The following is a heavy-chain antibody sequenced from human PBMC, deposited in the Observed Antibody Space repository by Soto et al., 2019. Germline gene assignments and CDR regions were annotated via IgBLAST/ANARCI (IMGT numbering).Heavy chain of an antibody. CDR2: SYHNGNT. CDR1: GDSISSPIW. J-gene: IGHJ4*02. D-gene: IGHD4-17*01. Sequence: QVQLQESGPGLVKPSETLSLTCTVFGDSISSPIWWSWVRQPPGKGLEWIGESYHNGNTHYNPSLKSRVTVSVDKSRNQFSLKLISVTAADTAVYYCARRAESYDDYKINYFDSWGQGALVTVCS. CDR3: ARRAESYDDYKINYFDS. V-gene: IGHV4-4*02.